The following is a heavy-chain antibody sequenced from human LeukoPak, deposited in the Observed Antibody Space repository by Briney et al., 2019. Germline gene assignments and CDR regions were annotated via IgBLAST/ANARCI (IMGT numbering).Heavy chain of an antibody. J-gene: IGHJ4*02. Sequence: SETLSLTCTVSGGSISSYYWSWIRQPAGKGLEWIGRPYTSGSTNYNPSLKSRVTMSVDTSKNQFSLKLSSVTAADTAVYYCAAQRITIFEVVIIEPYYFDYWGQGTLVTVSS. CDR1: GGSISSYY. CDR3: AAQRITIFEVVIIEPYYFDY. CDR2: PYTSGST. V-gene: IGHV4-4*07. D-gene: IGHD3-3*01.